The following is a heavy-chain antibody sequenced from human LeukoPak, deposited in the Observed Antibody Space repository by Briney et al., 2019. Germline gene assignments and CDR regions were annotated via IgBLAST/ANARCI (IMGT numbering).Heavy chain of an antibody. CDR1: GYMFKLYG. D-gene: IGHD5-12*01. J-gene: IGHJ4*02. CDR3: ARSPPSTGYDRFDT. CDR2: SSAFNGNT. V-gene: IGHV1-18*01. Sequence: ASVKVSCKASGYMFKLYGISWVRQAPGQGLEWMGWSSAFNGNTNYARNFQDRVTMTTDTSTSTAYMELTSLRSDDTAVYYCARSPPSTGYDRFDTWGQGTLVTVSS.